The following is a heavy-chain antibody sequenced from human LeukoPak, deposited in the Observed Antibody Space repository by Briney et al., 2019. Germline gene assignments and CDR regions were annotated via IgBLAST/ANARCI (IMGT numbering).Heavy chain of an antibody. Sequence: GASVKVSCKASGYTFTSYAMHWVRQAPGQRLEWMGWINAGNGNTKYSQEFQGRVTITRDTSASTAYMELSSLRSEDMAVYYCARDSKVYSYGHWISDAFDIWGQGTMVTVSS. V-gene: IGHV1-3*03. D-gene: IGHD5-18*01. CDR1: GYTFTSYA. J-gene: IGHJ3*02. CDR2: INAGNGNT. CDR3: ARDSKVYSYGHWISDAFDI.